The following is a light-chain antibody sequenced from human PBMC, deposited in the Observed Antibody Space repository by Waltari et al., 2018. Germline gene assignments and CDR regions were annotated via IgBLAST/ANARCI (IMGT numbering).Light chain of an antibody. CDR3: NSYTGSSSWV. CDR2: DVS. CDR1: ASDVAFYHY. Sequence: QSALTQPASVSGSPGKSITISCTGTASDVAFYHYVSWYQQHPGKAPEVIIYDVSERPSGVSNRFSGSKSGNTAYLTISGLQAEDEADYYCNSYTGSSSWVFGGGTKLTV. J-gene: IGLJ3*02. V-gene: IGLV2-14*03.